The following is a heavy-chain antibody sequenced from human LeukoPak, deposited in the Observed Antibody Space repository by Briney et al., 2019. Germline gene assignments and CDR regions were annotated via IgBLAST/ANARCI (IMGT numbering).Heavy chain of an antibody. CDR1: GGSIRSYY. D-gene: IGHD3-22*01. Sequence: PSETLSLTCTVSGGSIRSYYWSWIRQPPGKGPEWIGSINYSGRTKYNPSLLSRVTISLDTSKNLFSLQMISVTAADTAGYYCARLVDYDNSGDPDIFDIWGQGTMVTVSS. CDR3: ARLVDYDNSGDPDIFDI. J-gene: IGHJ3*02. V-gene: IGHV4-59*01. CDR2: INYSGRT.